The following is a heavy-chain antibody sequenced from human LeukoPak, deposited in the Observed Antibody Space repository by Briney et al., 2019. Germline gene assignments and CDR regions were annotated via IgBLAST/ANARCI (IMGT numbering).Heavy chain of an antibody. Sequence: SETLSLTCTVSGGSISSSSYYWGWIRQPPGKGLEWIGSIYYSGSTYYNPSLKSRVTISVDTSKNQSSLKLSSVTAADTAVYHCARGPWGYYYYGMDVWGQGTTVTVSS. CDR3: ARGPWGYYYYGMDV. V-gene: IGHV4-39*01. CDR1: GGSISSSSYY. J-gene: IGHJ6*02. D-gene: IGHD3-16*01. CDR2: IYYSGST.